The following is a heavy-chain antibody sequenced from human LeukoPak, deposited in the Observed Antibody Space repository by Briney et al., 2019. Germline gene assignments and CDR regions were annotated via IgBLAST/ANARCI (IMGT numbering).Heavy chain of an antibody. CDR2: IYKGGST. J-gene: IGHJ4*02. CDR3: AREEGPLDY. Sequence: PGGSLRLSCAASGFTVSSNDISWVRQAPGRGLEWVSLIYKGGSTYYADSVKGRFTVSRDNSKNTLYLQMSSLKTEDTAVYYCAREEGPLDYWGQGTLVTVSS. CDR1: GFTVSSND. V-gene: IGHV3-66*01.